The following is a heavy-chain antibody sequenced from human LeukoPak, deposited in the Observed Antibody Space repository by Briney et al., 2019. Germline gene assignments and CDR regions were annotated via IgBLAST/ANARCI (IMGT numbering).Heavy chain of an antibody. Sequence: SETLSLTCIVSGGSISSGSYYWGWIRQPPGKGLEWIGSVSYSGSAYYNPSLKSRVTISVDTSKNQFSLKLSSVTAADTAVYYCTRRASSSWIFGYWGLGTLVTVSS. J-gene: IGHJ4*02. D-gene: IGHD6-13*01. CDR1: GGSISSGSYY. CDR2: VSYSGSA. CDR3: TRRASSSWIFGY. V-gene: IGHV4-39*01.